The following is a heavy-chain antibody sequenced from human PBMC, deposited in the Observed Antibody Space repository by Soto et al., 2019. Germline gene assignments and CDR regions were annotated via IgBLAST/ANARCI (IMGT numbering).Heavy chain of an antibody. J-gene: IGHJ5*02. Sequence: SESLSLTCTVSGGSRNSSYWYWLRQPPGKGLECIGYIYYSGYTNYSPSLKSRVTMSVDTSKNHFSLKLSSVTAADTAVYYCARGDHFDSSGPFDPWGQGTLVTVSS. CDR2: IYYSGYT. CDR1: GGSRNSSY. D-gene: IGHD3-22*01. V-gene: IGHV4-59*01. CDR3: ARGDHFDSSGPFDP.